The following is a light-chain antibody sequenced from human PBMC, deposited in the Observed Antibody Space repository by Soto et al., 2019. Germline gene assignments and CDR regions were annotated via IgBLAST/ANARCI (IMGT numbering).Light chain of an antibody. CDR1: SSDVGGNKY. J-gene: IGLJ3*02. CDR3: SSYTGSATLVV. CDR2: EVS. V-gene: IGLV2-14*01. Sequence: QSVLTQPASESGSPGQSITISCTGTSSDVGGNKYVSWYQQHPGKAPKLITYEVSNRPSGVSNRFSGSKSGNTASLTISGLLAADEADYYCSSYTGSATLVVFGGGTKVTVL.